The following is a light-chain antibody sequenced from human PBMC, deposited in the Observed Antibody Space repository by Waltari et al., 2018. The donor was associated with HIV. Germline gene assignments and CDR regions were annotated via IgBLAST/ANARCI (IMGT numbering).Light chain of an antibody. CDR1: NIVTKS. V-gene: IGLV3-21*02. CDR2: DDR. Sequence: SYVLTQPPSVSVAPGQTATITCGGNNIVTKSVHWYQQKQGQAPVLVVHDDRDRPSGIPERFSGSNSGNTATLTISRVEAGDEAEFYCQVWDSSRDHPVFGGGTKLTVL. CDR3: QVWDSSRDHPV. J-gene: IGLJ2*01.